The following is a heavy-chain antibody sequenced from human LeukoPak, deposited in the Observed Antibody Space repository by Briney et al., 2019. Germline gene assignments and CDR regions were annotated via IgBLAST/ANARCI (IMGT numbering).Heavy chain of an antibody. CDR3: ASEIAAAGPFDY. D-gene: IGHD6-13*01. J-gene: IGHJ4*02. V-gene: IGHV3-30-3*01. Sequence: GGSLRLSCAASGFTFSRYAMNWVRQAPGKGLEWVAVISYDGSNKYYADSVKGRFTISRDNSKNTLYLQMNSLRAEDTAVYYCASEIAAAGPFDYWGQGTLVTVSS. CDR1: GFTFSRYA. CDR2: ISYDGSNK.